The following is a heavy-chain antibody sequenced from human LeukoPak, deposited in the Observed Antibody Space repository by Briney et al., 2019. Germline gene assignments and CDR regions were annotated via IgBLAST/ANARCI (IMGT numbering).Heavy chain of an antibody. CDR3: AKDLYSSSWRLWGYYYYYMDV. V-gene: IGHV3-30*18. J-gene: IGHJ6*03. CDR1: GFTFSSYG. CDR2: ISYDGSNK. Sequence: GGSLRLSCAASGFTFSSYGMHWVRQAPGKGLEWVAVISYDGSNKYYADSVKGRFTISRDNSKNTLYLQMNSLRAEDTAVYYCAKDLYSSSWRLWGYYYYYMDVWGKGTTVTVSS. D-gene: IGHD6-13*01.